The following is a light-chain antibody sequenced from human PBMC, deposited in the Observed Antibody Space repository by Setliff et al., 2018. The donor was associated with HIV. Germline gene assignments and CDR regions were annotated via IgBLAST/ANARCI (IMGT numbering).Light chain of an antibody. CDR2: EVR. V-gene: IGLV2-14*01. Sequence: QSVLTQPASVSGSPGQSITISCTGTSSDVGGYSHVSWYQQHPGKAPKLIIYEVRNRPSGVSNRFSGSKSGSTASLTISGLRAEDEADYYCSSYAITNTLPFGTGTKSPS. J-gene: IGLJ1*01. CDR1: SSDVGGYSH. CDR3: SSYAITNTLP.